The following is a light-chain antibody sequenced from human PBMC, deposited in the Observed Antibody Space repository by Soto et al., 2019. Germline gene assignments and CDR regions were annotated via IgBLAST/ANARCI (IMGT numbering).Light chain of an antibody. CDR2: DAS. CDR3: QQRSKWPGLT. CDR1: QSVSSY. V-gene: IGKV3-11*01. J-gene: IGKJ4*01. Sequence: EIVLTQSPATLSLSPGERATLSCRASQSVSSYVAWYQQKPGQAPRLLIYDASNRATGIPARFSGSGPGKEFTLSIRSLEPEDFAVYYCQQRSKWPGLTFGGGTKVQIK.